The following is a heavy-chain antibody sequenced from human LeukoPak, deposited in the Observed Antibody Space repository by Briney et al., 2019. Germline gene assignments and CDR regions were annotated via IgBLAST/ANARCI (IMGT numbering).Heavy chain of an antibody. CDR1: GFTFSGYP. V-gene: IGHV3-30*14. J-gene: IGHJ6*02. Sequence: PGKSLRLSCAASGFTFSGYPIHWVHQAPGKGLEWVAVISYDGSNKYYADSVKGRFTISRDNSKNTLYLQMKSLRAEDTAVYYCAGSYGDPAYYYGMDVWGQGTTVTVSS. CDR3: AGSYGDPAYYYGMDV. D-gene: IGHD4-17*01. CDR2: ISYDGSNK.